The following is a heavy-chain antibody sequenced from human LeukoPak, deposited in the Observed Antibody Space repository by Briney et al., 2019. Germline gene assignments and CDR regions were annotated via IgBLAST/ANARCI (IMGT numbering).Heavy chain of an antibody. CDR2: IYSGGST. CDR3: ARYHTALNY. J-gene: IGHJ4*02. CDR1: GFTLSTYA. V-gene: IGHV3-53*01. Sequence: GGSLRLSCVASGFTLSTYAMTWVRQAPGKGLEWVSVIYSGGSTYYADSVKGRFTISRDNSKNTLYLQMNNVRVEDTAVYFCARYHTALNYWGQGTLVTASS. D-gene: IGHD5-18*01.